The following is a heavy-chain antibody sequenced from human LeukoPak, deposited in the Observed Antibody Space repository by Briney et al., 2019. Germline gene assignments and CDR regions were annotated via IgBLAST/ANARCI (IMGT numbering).Heavy chain of an antibody. D-gene: IGHD5-24*01. V-gene: IGHV3-21*01. J-gene: IGHJ4*02. Sequence: GGSLRLSCAASGFTFSSYSMNWVRQAPGKGLEWVSSISSSRSYIYYADSVKGRFTISRDNAKNSLYLQMNSLRAEDTAVYYCARDRRDGYINDYWGQGTLVTVSS. CDR3: ARDRRDGYINDY. CDR2: ISSSRSYI. CDR1: GFTFSSYS.